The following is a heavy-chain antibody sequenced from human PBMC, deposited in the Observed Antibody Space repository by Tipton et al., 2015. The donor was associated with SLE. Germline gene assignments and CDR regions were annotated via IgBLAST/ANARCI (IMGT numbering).Heavy chain of an antibody. CDR2: MYFSGNT. CDR1: GGSISESTYS. V-gene: IGHV4-39*07. Sequence: TLSLTCTVSGGSISESTYSWDWIRQAPGKGLEWIGSMYFSGNTYYNPFLRSRVTISEDTSKNQFSLKLTSVTPEDTAVYYCARGFLYDGFQVWGQGTLVTVSS. D-gene: IGHD2-2*02. J-gene: IGHJ1*01. CDR3: ARGFLYDGFQV.